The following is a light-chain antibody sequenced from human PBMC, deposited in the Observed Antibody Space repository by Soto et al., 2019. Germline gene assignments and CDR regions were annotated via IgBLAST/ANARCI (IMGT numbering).Light chain of an antibody. CDR3: QQYDRFPYT. CDR2: NAS. Sequence: DIQMTQSPSTLSASVGDTVTITCRASQSISNWFAWYQQKPGQAPKLLIHNASTFESGVPSRFSGSGSGTEFTLTISSLEPEDFAAFYCQQYDRFPYTFGQGTKLEIK. CDR1: QSISNW. V-gene: IGKV1-5*01. J-gene: IGKJ2*01.